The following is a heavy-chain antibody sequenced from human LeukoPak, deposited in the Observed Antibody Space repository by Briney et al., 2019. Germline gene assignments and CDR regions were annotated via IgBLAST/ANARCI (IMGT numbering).Heavy chain of an antibody. CDR2: ISGSGGST. Sequence: GGSLRLSCAASGFTLSSYAMSWVRQAPGKGLEWVSAISGSGGSTYYADSVKGRFTISRDNSKNTLYLQMNSLRAEDTAVYYCAKDFRYSSGWPPDYWGQGTLVTVSS. CDR3: AKDFRYSSGWPPDY. D-gene: IGHD6-19*01. J-gene: IGHJ4*02. V-gene: IGHV3-23*01. CDR1: GFTLSSYA.